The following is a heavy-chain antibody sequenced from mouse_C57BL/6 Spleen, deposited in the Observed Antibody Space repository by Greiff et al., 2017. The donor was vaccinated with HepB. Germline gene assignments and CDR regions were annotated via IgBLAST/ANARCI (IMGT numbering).Heavy chain of an antibody. CDR3: AREEGGSRGFGY. Sequence: QVQLQQPGAELVRPGSSVKLSCKASGYTFTSYWMHWVKQRPIQGLEWIGNIDPSDSETHYNQKFKDKATLTVDKSSSTAYMQLSSLTSEDSAVYYCAREEGGSRGFGYWGQGTTLTVSS. CDR1: GYTFTSYW. V-gene: IGHV1-52*01. CDR2: IDPSDSET. D-gene: IGHD1-1*01. J-gene: IGHJ2*01.